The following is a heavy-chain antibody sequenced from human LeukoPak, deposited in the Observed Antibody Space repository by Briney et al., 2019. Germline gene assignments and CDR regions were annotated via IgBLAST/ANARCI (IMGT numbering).Heavy chain of an antibody. CDR3: ACLVGATQDV. V-gene: IGHV3-21*01. CDR2: ISSTSTYI. J-gene: IGHJ6*04. Sequence: PGGSLRLSCAASGFTFSSYSMNWVRHAPGKGLEWVSSISSTSTYIYYADSVKGRFTISRDNAKNSLYLQMNSLRAEDTAVYYCACLVGATQDVWGKGTTVIVSS. D-gene: IGHD1-26*01. CDR1: GFTFSSYS.